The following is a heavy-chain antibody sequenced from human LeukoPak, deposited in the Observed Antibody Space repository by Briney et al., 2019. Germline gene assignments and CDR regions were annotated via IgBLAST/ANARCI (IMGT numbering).Heavy chain of an antibody. D-gene: IGHD4-23*01. J-gene: IGHJ1*01. CDR1: GFTFDDYA. CDR2: ISWNSGSI. Sequence: GGSLRLSCAASGFTFDDYAMHWVRQAPGKGLEWVSGISWNSGSIGYADSVKGRFTISRDNAKNSLYLQVNSLRAEDTALYYCAKSNGGTTPLQHWGQGTLVTVSS. V-gene: IGHV3-9*01. CDR3: AKSNGGTTPLQH.